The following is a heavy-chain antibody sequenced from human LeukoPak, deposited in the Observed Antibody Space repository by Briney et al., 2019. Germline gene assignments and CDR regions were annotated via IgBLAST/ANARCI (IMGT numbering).Heavy chain of an antibody. CDR2: IWYDGSNE. Sequence: GGSLRLSCAASGFTFRSHGMHWVRQAPGKGLEWVAGIWYDGSNEDYADSVKGRFTISRDDSKNTLYLQMNSLRVEDTAVYYCARDGQNGSPYATDVWGQGTTVTVSS. V-gene: IGHV3-33*01. CDR3: ARDGQNGSPYATDV. CDR1: GFTFRSHG. D-gene: IGHD3-10*01. J-gene: IGHJ6*02.